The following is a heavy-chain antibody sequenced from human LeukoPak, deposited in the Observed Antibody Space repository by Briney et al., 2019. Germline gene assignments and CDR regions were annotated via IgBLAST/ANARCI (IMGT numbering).Heavy chain of an antibody. V-gene: IGHV4-59*01. CDR1: GGSISSYY. CDR2: IYYSGST. CDR3: ARATTFDY. Sequence: SETLSLTCTVSGGSISSYYWSWIRQPPGRGLEWIGYIYYSGSTNYNPSLKSRVTISVETSKNEFSLKLRSVTAADTAVYYCARATTFDYWGPGTLVTVSS. D-gene: IGHD1-1*01. J-gene: IGHJ4*02.